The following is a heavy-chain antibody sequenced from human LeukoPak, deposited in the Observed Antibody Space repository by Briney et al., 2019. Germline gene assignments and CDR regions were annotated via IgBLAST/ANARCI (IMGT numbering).Heavy chain of an antibody. Sequence: ASVKVSCKASGYTFTNYYMHWVRQAPGQGLEWMGIINPSGGSTSYAQKFQGRVTMTRDTSASTAYMELSSLRPEDTAVYYCARDIGAFDYWGQGTLVTVSS. J-gene: IGHJ4*02. CDR1: GYTFTNYY. V-gene: IGHV1-46*01. D-gene: IGHD1-26*01. CDR2: INPSGGST. CDR3: ARDIGAFDY.